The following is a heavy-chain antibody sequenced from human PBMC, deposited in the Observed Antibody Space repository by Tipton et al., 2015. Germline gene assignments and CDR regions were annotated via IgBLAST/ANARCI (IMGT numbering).Heavy chain of an antibody. CDR1: AYSISSDYY. J-gene: IGHJ4*02. Sequence: GLVKPSGTLSLTCAVSAYSISSDYYWGWIRQPPGKGLEWIGAISHSGSTYYNPSLRSRVTISVDTSKNQFSLKLSSVTAADTAVYYCACQDYDSLTRDYQTVDYWGQGTLVTVSS. V-gene: IGHV4-38-2*01. CDR3: ACQDYDSLTRDYQTVDY. D-gene: IGHD3-9*01. CDR2: ISHSGST.